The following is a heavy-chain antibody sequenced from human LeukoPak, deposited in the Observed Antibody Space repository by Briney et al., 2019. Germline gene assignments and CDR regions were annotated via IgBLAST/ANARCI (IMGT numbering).Heavy chain of an antibody. J-gene: IGHJ4*02. CDR3: ARDVGDYYGSGSYWLL. CDR2: VNPHSGGT. CDR1: GYSFIDYY. Sequence: ASVKVTFKASGYSFIDYYIHWVRQPPGQGLEWMGWVNPHSGGTKFAQKFQGRVTMTRDTSINTAYMEVSSLRSDDTAVYYCARDVGDYYGSGSYWLLWGQGDLVTVAS. V-gene: IGHV1-2*02. D-gene: IGHD3-10*01.